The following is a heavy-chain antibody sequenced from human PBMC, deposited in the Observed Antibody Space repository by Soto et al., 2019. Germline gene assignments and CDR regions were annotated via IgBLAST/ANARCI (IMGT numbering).Heavy chain of an antibody. V-gene: IGHV4-4*02. J-gene: IGHJ6*02. D-gene: IGHD2-2*01. CDR1: DDSVNSIGYY. CDR2: IYHSGST. Sequence: SETLSLTCLVSDDSVNSIGYYWTWVRQPPGKGLEWIGEIYHSGSTNYNPSLKSRVTISLDKSKNQFSLKLTSVTAADSAVYYCARDDHIVVVPTSLGAMDVWGQGTTVTVSS. CDR3: ARDDHIVVVPTSLGAMDV.